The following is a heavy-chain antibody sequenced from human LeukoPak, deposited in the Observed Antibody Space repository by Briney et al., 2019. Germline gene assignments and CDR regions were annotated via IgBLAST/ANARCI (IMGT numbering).Heavy chain of an antibody. D-gene: IGHD6-13*01. CDR3: ATWQSYSSSGSWQYYYYYYGMDV. Sequence: GGSLRLSCAASGFTFSSYWMSWVRQAPGKGLEWVANIKQDGSEKYYVDSVKGRFTISRDNAKNSLYLQMNSLRAEDTAVYYCATWQSYSSSGSWQYYYYYYGMDVWGQGTTVNVSS. V-gene: IGHV3-7*01. CDR1: GFTFSSYW. CDR2: IKQDGSEK. J-gene: IGHJ6*02.